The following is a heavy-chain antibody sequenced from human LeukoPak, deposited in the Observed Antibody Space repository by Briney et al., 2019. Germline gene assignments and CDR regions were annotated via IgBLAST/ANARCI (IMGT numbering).Heavy chain of an antibody. D-gene: IGHD4-11*01. J-gene: IGHJ5*02. CDR1: GGTFSSYA. V-gene: IGHV1-69*05. CDR3: ARGPPHDYSNYWFDP. Sequence: ASVKVSCKASGGTFSSYAISWVRQAPGQGLEWIGRIIPIFCTANYAQKFQGRVTITTDESTSTAYMELSSLRSEDTAVYYCARGPPHDYSNYWFDPWGQGTLVTVSS. CDR2: IIPIFCTA.